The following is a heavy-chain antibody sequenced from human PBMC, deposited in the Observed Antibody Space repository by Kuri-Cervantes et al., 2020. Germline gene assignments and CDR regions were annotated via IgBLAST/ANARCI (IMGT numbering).Heavy chain of an antibody. CDR1: GVSFSNHY. CDR3: ARSWSTRFQH. Sequence: GSLRLSCAVDGVSFSNHYWNWVRQPPGKGLEWIGEIVHTGSTIYNPSLKSRVTISVDTSKNQFSLKLSSVTAADTAVYYCARSWSTRFQHWGQGTLVTVSS. CDR2: IVHTGST. V-gene: IGHV4-34*12. J-gene: IGHJ1*01. D-gene: IGHD6-13*01.